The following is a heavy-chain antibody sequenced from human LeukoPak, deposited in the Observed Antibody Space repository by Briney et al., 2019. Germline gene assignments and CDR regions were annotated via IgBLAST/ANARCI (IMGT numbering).Heavy chain of an antibody. Sequence: ASVKVSCKASGYTFTSHYMHWVRQAPGQGLEWMGIINPSGGSTSYAQKFQGRVTMTRGMSTSTVYMELSSLRSEDTAVYYCARGYGDYFSAFDIWGQGTMVTVSS. CDR1: GYTFTSHY. D-gene: IGHD4-17*01. CDR3: ARGYGDYFSAFDI. CDR2: INPSGGST. V-gene: IGHV1-46*01. J-gene: IGHJ3*02.